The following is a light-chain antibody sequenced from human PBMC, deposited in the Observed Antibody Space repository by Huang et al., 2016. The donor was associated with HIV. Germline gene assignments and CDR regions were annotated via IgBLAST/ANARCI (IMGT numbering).Light chain of an antibody. V-gene: IGKV3-15*01. Sequence: EIVMTQSPATLSVSPGERVTLSCRASQTISNKLAWYQQQPGQAPRPLISGASTRATGIPARFSASVSGTELTLTISIVQSEDFAVYYCQQYNNWPPRTFGQGTKVELK. CDR2: GAS. CDR3: QQYNNWPPRT. J-gene: IGKJ1*01. CDR1: QTISNK.